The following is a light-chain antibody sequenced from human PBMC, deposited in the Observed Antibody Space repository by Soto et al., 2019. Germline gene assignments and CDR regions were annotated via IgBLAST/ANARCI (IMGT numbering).Light chain of an antibody. J-gene: IGLJ2*01. Sequence: QSVLTQPASVSGSPGQSITISCTGTSSDVGAYNYVSWYQQHPGKAPKLMIYEVTKRPSGVSDRFSGSKSGNTASLTISGLRAEDEADYYCSSYTSTSTVIFGGGTKLTVL. CDR3: SSYTSTSTVI. V-gene: IGLV2-14*01. CDR2: EVT. CDR1: SSDVGAYNY.